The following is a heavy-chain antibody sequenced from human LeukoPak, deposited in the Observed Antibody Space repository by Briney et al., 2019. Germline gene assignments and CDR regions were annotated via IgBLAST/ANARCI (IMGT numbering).Heavy chain of an antibody. D-gene: IGHD3-10*01. J-gene: IGHJ1*01. CDR3: AKYFASGSYYKLPH. CDR1: GFTFSNYA. CDR2: ISGSGAYT. V-gene: IGHV3-23*01. Sequence: GGSLRLSCAASGFTFSNYAMTWVRQAPGKGLEWDSTISGSGAYTYYADSVKGRFTISRDNSKNTLYLQMNSLRAEDTAVYYCAKYFASGSYYKLPHWGQGTLVTVSS.